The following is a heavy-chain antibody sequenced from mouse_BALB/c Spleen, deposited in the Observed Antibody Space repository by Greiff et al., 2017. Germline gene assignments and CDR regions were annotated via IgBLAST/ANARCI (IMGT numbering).Heavy chain of an antibody. CDR3: AREGDDYDYFDY. CDR1: GFSLTSYG. J-gene: IGHJ2*01. Sequence: VKLVESGPGLVAPSQSLSITCTVSGFSLTSYGVHWVRQPPGKGLEWLGVIWAGGSTNYNSALMSRLSISKDNSKSQVFLKMNSLQTDDTAMYYCAREGDDYDYFDYWGQGTTLTVSS. V-gene: IGHV2-9*02. D-gene: IGHD2-4*01. CDR2: IWAGGST.